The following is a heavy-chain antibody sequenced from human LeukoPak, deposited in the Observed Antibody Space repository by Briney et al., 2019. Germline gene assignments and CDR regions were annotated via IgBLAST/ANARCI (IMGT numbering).Heavy chain of an antibody. CDR2: INPNSGGR. J-gene: IGHJ4*02. CDR1: GYTFTGHR. Sequence: ASVTVSCKASGYTFTGHRMHWVRQAPGQGLEWMGWINPNSGGRDYAQKFQGRLTMTRDTSTRTVYMELSSLTSEDTGVYYCARDGLAMSSYFDYWGQGTLVTVSS. CDR3: ARDGLAMSSYFDY. V-gene: IGHV1-2*02. D-gene: IGHD3-10*01.